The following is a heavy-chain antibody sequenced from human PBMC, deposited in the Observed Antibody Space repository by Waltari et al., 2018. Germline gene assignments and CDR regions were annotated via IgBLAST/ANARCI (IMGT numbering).Heavy chain of an antibody. D-gene: IGHD2-8*01. Sequence: QLQLQESGPGLVKPSAPLSLPCPVSGDSISSSSSYWGWIRQPPGKGLEWIGSIYYSGSTYYNPSLKSRVTISVDTSKNQFSLKLSSVTAADTAVYYCARHPAMTIMLWYFDLWGRGTLVTVSS. V-gene: IGHV4-39*01. CDR2: IYYSGST. J-gene: IGHJ2*01. CDR3: ARHPAMTIMLWYFDL. CDR1: GDSISSSSSY.